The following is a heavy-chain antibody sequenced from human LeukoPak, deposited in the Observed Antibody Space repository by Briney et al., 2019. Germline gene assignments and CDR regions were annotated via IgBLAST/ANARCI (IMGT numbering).Heavy chain of an antibody. D-gene: IGHD2-15*01. CDR1: GFTFSGSA. V-gene: IGHV3-73*01. CDR2: IRSKANSYAT. Sequence: GGSLRLSCAASGFTFSGSAMHWVRQASGKGLEWVGRIRSKANSYATAYAASVKGRFTISRGDSKNTAYLQMNSLKTEDTAVYYCTRPETLYCSGGSCYLAFDYWGQGTLVTVSS. CDR3: TRPETLYCSGGSCYLAFDY. J-gene: IGHJ4*02.